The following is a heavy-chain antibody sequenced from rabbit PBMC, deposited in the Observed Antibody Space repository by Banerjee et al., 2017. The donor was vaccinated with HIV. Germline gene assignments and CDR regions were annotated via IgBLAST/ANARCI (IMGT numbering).Heavy chain of an antibody. J-gene: IGHJ6*01. CDR2: IYVGSDTNT. Sequence: QEQLEESGGDLVKPEGSLTLTCTASGFSFNNRYVMCWVRQAPGKGLEWIACIYVGSDTNTYYASWAKGRFTISKASWTTVTLQMTSLTAADTTTYFCARDLGGSSDLWGPGTLVTVS. CDR3: ARDLGGSSDL. CDR1: GFSFNNRYV. D-gene: IGHD8-1*01. V-gene: IGHV1S45*01.